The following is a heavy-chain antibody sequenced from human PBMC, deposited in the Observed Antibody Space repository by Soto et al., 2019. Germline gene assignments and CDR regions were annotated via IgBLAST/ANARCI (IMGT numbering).Heavy chain of an antibody. J-gene: IGHJ5*02. Sequence: GASVKVSCKVSGYTLTELSMHWVRQAPGKGLEWMGGFDPEDGETIYAQKFQGRVTMTEDTSTDTAYMELSSLRSEDTAVYYCATWGYYGSASEFDPWGQGTLVTVSS. CDR3: ATWGYYGSASEFDP. CDR1: GYTLTELS. V-gene: IGHV1-24*01. D-gene: IGHD3-10*01. CDR2: FDPEDGET.